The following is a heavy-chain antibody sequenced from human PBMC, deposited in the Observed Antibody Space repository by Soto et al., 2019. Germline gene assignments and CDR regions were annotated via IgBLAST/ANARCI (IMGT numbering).Heavy chain of an antibody. CDR2: ISGSGGST. J-gene: IGHJ4*02. D-gene: IGHD5-18*01. V-gene: IGHV3-23*01. CDR1: RFTFSNYA. Sequence: GGSLRLSCAASRFTFSNYAMSWVRQAPGKGLEWVSGISGSGGSTYYAGSVKGRFTISRDNSNNMLYLQMNSLRAEDTAVYHCAKESSGYNYGFYNYFDYWGQGTLVTVSS. CDR3: AKESSGYNYGFYNYFDY.